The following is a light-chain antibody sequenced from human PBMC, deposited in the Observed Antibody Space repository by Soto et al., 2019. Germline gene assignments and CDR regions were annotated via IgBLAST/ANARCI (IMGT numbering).Light chain of an antibody. CDR1: QSVSSTY. CDR2: GAS. V-gene: IGKV3-20*01. CDR3: EHYGSSPFT. J-gene: IGKJ4*01. Sequence: EIVLTQSPGTLSLSPGERATLSCRASQSVSSTYLAWYQQKPGQAPRLLIYGASSRATGIPDRFSGSGSGTDFTLTISRLEPEDFAVYYCEHYGSSPFTFGGGTKVEFK.